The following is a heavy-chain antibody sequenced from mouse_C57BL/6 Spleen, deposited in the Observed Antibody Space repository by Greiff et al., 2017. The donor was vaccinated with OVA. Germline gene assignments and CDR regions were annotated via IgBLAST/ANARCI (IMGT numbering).Heavy chain of an antibody. V-gene: IGHV3-6*01. CDR1: GYSITSGYY. CDR2: ISYYGSN. CDR3: ARKRDYYSSSYEDYFGY. Sequence: EVQLVESGPGLVKPSQSLSLSCSVTGYSITSGYYWNWIRQFPGNKLEWMGYISYYGSNNYNPTLKNRISITRDTTKNQVFLKLNSVTTEDTATYYCARKRDYYSSSYEDYFGYWGQGATLTVSS. D-gene: IGHD1-1*01. J-gene: IGHJ2*01.